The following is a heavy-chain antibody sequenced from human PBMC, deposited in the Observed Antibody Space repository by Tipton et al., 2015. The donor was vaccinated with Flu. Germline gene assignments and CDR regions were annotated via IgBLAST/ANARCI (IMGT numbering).Heavy chain of an antibody. CDR3: AGGTMITFGEETNFDY. CDR2: INHSGST. D-gene: IGHD3-16*01. V-gene: IGHV4-34*01. J-gene: IGHJ4*02. CDR1: GGSFSGYY. Sequence: TLSLTCAVYGGSFSGYYWSWIRQPPGKGLEWIGEINHSGSTNYNPSLKSRVTISVDTSKNQFSLKLSSVTAADTAVYYCAGGTMITFGEETNFDYWGQGTLVTVSS.